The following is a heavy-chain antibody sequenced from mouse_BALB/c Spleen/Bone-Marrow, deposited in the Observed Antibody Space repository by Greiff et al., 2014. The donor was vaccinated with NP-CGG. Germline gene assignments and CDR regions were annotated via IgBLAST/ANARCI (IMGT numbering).Heavy chain of an antibody. CDR1: GFSLTTYG. J-gene: IGHJ2*01. Sequence: VMLVESGPGLVQPSQSLSITCTVSGFSLTTYGVHWVRQSPGKGLEWLGVIWTGGSTDYNAAFISRLGISKDNSKSQVFFEMNSLQANDTAIYYCARNHRGYYFDYWGQGTTLTVSS. CDR3: ARNHRGYYFDY. CDR2: IWTGGST. D-gene: IGHD3-1*01. V-gene: IGHV2-2*02.